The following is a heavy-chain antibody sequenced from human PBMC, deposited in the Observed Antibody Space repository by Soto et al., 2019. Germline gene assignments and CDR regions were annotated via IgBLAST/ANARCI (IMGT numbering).Heavy chain of an antibody. D-gene: IGHD3-3*02. Sequence: GSLRLSCTASGFDFDNAWMTWVRQAPGKGLEWLGRIRSNLRSGTTDYAAPVKGRISISRDDSTDTLYLELNSLKTEDTGVYFCASVWAQWGHFYYWGPGTLGTVS. CDR3: ASVWAQWGHFYY. J-gene: IGHJ4*02. CDR1: GFDFDNAW. V-gene: IGHV3-15*01. CDR2: IRSNLRSGTT.